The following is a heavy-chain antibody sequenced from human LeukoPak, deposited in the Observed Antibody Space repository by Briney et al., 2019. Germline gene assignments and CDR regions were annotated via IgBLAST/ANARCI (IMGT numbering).Heavy chain of an antibody. J-gene: IGHJ4*02. CDR2: IKQDGGQI. CDR1: EFTFSSYW. Sequence: GGSLRLSCAASEFTFSSYWMSWVRQAPGKGLEWVANIKQDGGQIYYLESVKGRFTVSRDNAKNSLYLQMNSLRAEDTAVYYCAKQSMTLIRGVIDYWGQGTLVTVSS. V-gene: IGHV3-7*03. D-gene: IGHD3-10*01. CDR3: AKQSMTLIRGVIDY.